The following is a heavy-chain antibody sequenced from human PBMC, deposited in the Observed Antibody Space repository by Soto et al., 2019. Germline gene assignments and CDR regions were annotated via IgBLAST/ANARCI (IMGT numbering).Heavy chain of an antibody. D-gene: IGHD3-16*01. Sequence: ASVKVSCKASGYTFTGYYMHWVRQAPGQGLEWMGWINPNSGGTNYAQKFQGGVTMTRDTSISTAYMELSRLRSDDTAVYYCARAGYWGTIDAFDIWGQGTMVTVSS. J-gene: IGHJ3*02. CDR1: GYTFTGYY. CDR3: ARAGYWGTIDAFDI. CDR2: INPNSGGT. V-gene: IGHV1-2*02.